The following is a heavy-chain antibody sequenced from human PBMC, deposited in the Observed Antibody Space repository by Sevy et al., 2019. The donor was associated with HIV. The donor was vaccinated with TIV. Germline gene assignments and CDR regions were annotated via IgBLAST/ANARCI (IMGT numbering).Heavy chain of an antibody. CDR3: ARVTPYSGYELFDY. CDR2: IYYSGST. V-gene: IGHV4-61*01. D-gene: IGHD5-12*01. CDR1: GGSVSSGSYY. Sequence: SETLSLTCTVSGGSVSSGSYYWSWIRQPTGKGLEWIGYIYYSGSTNYNPSLKSRVTISVDTSKNQFSLKLSSVTAADTAVYYCARVTPYSGYELFDYWGQGTLVTVSS. J-gene: IGHJ4*02.